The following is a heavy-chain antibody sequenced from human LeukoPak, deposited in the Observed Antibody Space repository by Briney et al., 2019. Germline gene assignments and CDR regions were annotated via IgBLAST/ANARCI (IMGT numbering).Heavy chain of an antibody. J-gene: IGHJ4*02. CDR1: GFTFSSHD. CDR3: VKARLTDGGSDY. V-gene: IGHV3-21*06. Sequence: GGSLRLSCAASGFTFSSHDMHWVRRAPGKGLEWVSSTTSTTKIYYADSVKGRFAISRDNAKNSLYLQMNSLRAEDTAVYYCVKARLTDGGSDYWGQGTLVTVSS. D-gene: IGHD2-15*01. CDR2: TTSTTKI.